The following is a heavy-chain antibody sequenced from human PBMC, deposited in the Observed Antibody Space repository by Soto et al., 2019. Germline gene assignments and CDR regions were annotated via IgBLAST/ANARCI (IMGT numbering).Heavy chain of an antibody. Sequence: QVQLVQSGAEVKNPGASVKVSCKASGYSFTRYGIGWARQAPGQGLEWMGWINAYNRNTNYAQNLQGRLTLTTDTSTTTAYMELRSLRSNDTAIYYCAMVDVYVTPSPQDVWGQGTTVTVSS. D-gene: IGHD3-16*01. CDR3: AMVDVYVTPSPQDV. CDR1: GYSFTRYG. V-gene: IGHV1-18*01. J-gene: IGHJ6*02. CDR2: INAYNRNT.